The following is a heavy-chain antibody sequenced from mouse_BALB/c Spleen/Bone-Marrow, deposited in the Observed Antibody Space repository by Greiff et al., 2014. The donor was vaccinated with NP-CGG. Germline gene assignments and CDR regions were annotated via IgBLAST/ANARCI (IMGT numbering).Heavy chain of an antibody. CDR3: ARWEYYAMDY. V-gene: IGHV14-3*02. CDR2: IDPANGNT. Sequence: VQLQQSGAELVKPGASVKLSCTASGFNIKDTYMHWVKQRPEQGLEWIGRIDPANGNTKNDPKFQGKATITADTSSNTAYLQLSSLTSEDTAVYYCARWEYYAMDYWGHGTSVTVSS. D-gene: IGHD4-1*01. CDR1: GFNIKDTY. J-gene: IGHJ4*01.